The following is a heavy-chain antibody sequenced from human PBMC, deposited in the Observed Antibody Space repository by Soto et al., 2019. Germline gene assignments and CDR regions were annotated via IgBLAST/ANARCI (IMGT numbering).Heavy chain of an antibody. Sequence: PSETLSLTCTVSGGSISSYYWSWIRQPPGKGLEWIGHIYDSGTANYNPSLKSRVTISVDTSKNQFSLKLSSVTAADTAVYYCARSPDSSGYYPRWYYYGMDVWGQGTTVTVSS. D-gene: IGHD3-22*01. CDR1: GGSISSYY. J-gene: IGHJ6*02. CDR2: IYDSGTA. CDR3: ARSPDSSGYYPRWYYYGMDV. V-gene: IGHV4-59*12.